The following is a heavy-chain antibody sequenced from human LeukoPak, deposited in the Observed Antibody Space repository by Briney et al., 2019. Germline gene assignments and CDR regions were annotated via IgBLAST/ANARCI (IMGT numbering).Heavy chain of an antibody. D-gene: IGHD4-23*01. J-gene: IGHJ3*02. CDR1: GFTFSSYA. CDR3: AGSPTVDAAFDI. CDR2: ISGSGGST. V-gene: IGHV3-23*01. Sequence: GGSLRLSCAASGFTFSSYAMSWVRQAPGKGLEWVSSISGSGGSTYYADSVRGRFTVSRDNSRNTRALQMNSLRAEDTAVYYCAGSPTVDAAFDIWGQGTMVTVSS.